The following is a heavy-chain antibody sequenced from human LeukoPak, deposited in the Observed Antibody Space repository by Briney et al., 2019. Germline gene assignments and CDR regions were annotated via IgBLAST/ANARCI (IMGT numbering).Heavy chain of an antibody. CDR3: ARGRSSFGYYYGSGSYFSDY. J-gene: IGHJ4*02. D-gene: IGHD3-10*01. V-gene: IGHV1-46*01. Sequence: ASVKVSCKASGYTFTSYYMHWVRQAPGQGLEWMGIINPSGGSTSYAQKFQGRVTMTRDTSTSTVYMELSSLRSEDTAAYYCARGRSSFGYYYGSGSYFSDYWGQGTLVTVSS. CDR1: GYTFTSYY. CDR2: INPSGGST.